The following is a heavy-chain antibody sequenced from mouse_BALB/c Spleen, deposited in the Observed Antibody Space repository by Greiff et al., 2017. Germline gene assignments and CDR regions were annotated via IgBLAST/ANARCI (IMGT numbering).Heavy chain of an antibody. Sequence: EVHLVESGGGLVKPGGSLKLSCAASGFTFSSYAMSWVRQSPEKRLEWVAEISSGGSYTYYPDTVTGRFTISRDNAKNTLYLEMSSLRSEDTAMYYCAFHYYGSSYFDYWGQGTTLTVSS. CDR1: GFTFSSYA. J-gene: IGHJ2*01. CDR3: AFHYYGSSYFDY. V-gene: IGHV5-9-4*01. CDR2: ISSGGSYT. D-gene: IGHD1-1*01.